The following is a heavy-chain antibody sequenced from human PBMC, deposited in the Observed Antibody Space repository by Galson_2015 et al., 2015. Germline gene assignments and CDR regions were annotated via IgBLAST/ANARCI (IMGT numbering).Heavy chain of an antibody. V-gene: IGHV3-21*01. CDR3: ARGPQGGEYCFDY. D-gene: IGHD3-16*01. CDR1: GFTLTTYN. Sequence: SLRLSCAASGFTLTTYNMIWVRQAPGKGLEWVSSISSSTSSIFYADSVKGRFTISRDNAKNSLYLQMNSLRAEDTAVYYCARGPQGGEYCFDYWGQGTLVTVSS. J-gene: IGHJ4*02. CDR2: ISSSTSSI.